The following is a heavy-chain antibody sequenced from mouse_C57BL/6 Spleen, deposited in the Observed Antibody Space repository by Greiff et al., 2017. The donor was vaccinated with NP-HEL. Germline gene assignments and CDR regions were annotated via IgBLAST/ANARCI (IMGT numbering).Heavy chain of an antibody. CDR3: ARWEDSYYFDY. CDR1: GYTFTSYW. V-gene: IGHV1-69*01. Sequence: QVQLQQPGAELVMPGASVKLSCKASGYTFTSYWMHWVKQRPGQGLEWIGEIDPSDSYTNYNQKFKGKSTLTVDKSSSTAYMQLSSLTSEDSAVYYCARWEDSYYFDYWGQGTTLTVSS. D-gene: IGHD4-1*01. J-gene: IGHJ2*01. CDR2: IDPSDSYT.